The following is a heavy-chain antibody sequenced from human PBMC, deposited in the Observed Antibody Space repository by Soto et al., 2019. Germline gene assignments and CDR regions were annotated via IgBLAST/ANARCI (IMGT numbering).Heavy chain of an antibody. D-gene: IGHD6-19*01. J-gene: IGHJ3*02. Sequence: QVQLVESGGGVVQPGRSLRLSCAASGFTFSSYGMHWVRQAPGKGLEWVAVISYDGSNTYYADSVKGRFTISRDNSKNTLYLQMNRLRAEDTAVYYCAKDKWAVAGQGGADAFDIWGQGTMVTVSS. CDR1: GFTFSSYG. V-gene: IGHV3-30*18. CDR2: ISYDGSNT. CDR3: AKDKWAVAGQGGADAFDI.